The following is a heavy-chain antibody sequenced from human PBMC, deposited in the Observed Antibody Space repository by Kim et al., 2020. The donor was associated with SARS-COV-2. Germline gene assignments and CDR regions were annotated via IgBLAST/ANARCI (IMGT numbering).Heavy chain of an antibody. CDR2: INPSGGST. J-gene: IGHJ3*02. Sequence: ASVKVSCKASGYTFTSYYMHWVRQAPGQGLEWMGIINPSGGSTSYAQKFQGRVTMTRDTSTSTVYMELSSLRSEDTAVYYCASWLIYTGPYDAFDIWGQGTMVTVSS. V-gene: IGHV1-46*01. D-gene: IGHD2-2*02. CDR3: ASWLIYTGPYDAFDI. CDR1: GYTFTSYY.